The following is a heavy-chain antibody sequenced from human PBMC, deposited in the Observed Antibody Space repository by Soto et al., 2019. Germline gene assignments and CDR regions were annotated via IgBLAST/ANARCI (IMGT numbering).Heavy chain of an antibody. J-gene: IGHJ4*02. Sequence: GVSQRVSCAASGFTFSSYAMSWVRQSPGKGLEWVSAIPGRRTSTYYAGSVKGRFTISRDNTKNTLYLQMNSLRVEDTAVYYCAKIGSSSSVSLPLVLLDYWGQGALVTVSS. CDR2: IPGRRTST. D-gene: IGHD6-6*01. CDR1: GFTFSSYA. CDR3: AKIGSSSSVSLPLVLLDY. V-gene: IGHV3-23*01.